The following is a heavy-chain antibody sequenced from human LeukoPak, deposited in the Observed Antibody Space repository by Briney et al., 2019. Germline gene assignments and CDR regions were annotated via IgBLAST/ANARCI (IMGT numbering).Heavy chain of an antibody. J-gene: IGHJ4*02. CDR1: GFTFSSYA. CDR3: ARVFGSLGGSNIYYYDILTGSPNTNERFDY. CDR2: ISYDGSNK. Sequence: PGGSLRLSCAASGFTFSSYAMHWVRQAPGKGLEWVAVISYDGSNKYYADSVKGRFTISRDNSKNTLYLQMNSLRAEDTAVYYCARVFGSLGGSNIYYYDILTGSPNTNERFDYWGQGTLVTVSS. V-gene: IGHV3-30*04. D-gene: IGHD3-9*01.